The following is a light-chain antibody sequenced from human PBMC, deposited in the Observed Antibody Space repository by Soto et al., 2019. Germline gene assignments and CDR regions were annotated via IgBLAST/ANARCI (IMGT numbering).Light chain of an antibody. V-gene: IGKV1-5*03. CDR2: EAS. J-gene: IGKJ1*01. Sequence: DIQMTQSPSTLSASVGDRVTITCRASQSIGGWLAWDQQKPGKAPKLLIYEASVLQIGVPPRFSGSGSGTEFTLAISSLQPDDFAPYFCQEHNSYIPTFGPGTKVEIK. CDR3: QEHNSYIPT. CDR1: QSIGGW.